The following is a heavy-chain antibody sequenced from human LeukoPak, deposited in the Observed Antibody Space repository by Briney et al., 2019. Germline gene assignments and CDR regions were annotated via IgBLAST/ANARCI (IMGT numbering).Heavy chain of an antibody. D-gene: IGHD3-10*01. V-gene: IGHV1-2*02. CDR2: INPNSGGT. J-gene: IGHJ4*02. CDR3: AKVGAMVL. CDR1: GYTFTGYY. Sequence: ASVKVSCKASGYTFTGYYMHWLRQAPGQPLEWMGWINPNSGGTNYAQKFQGRVTMTREKSITTAYMDLSSLTSDDTAVYYCAKVGAMVLWGQGTQVTVFS.